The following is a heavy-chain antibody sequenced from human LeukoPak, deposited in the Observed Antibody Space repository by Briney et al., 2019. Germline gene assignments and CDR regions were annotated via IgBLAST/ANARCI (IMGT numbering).Heavy chain of an antibody. D-gene: IGHD6-19*01. CDR1: GGSISSSSAY. V-gene: IGHV4-61*05. J-gene: IGHJ4*02. CDR2: VYYSGST. Sequence: SETLSLTCTVSGGSISSSSAYWGWIRQPPGKGLEWIGFVYYSGSTNYNPSLKSRVTISVDTSKNQFSLNLMSVTAADTAVYHCARHSLAVTGTGYFDFWGQGMLVTVSS. CDR3: ARHSLAVTGTGYFDF.